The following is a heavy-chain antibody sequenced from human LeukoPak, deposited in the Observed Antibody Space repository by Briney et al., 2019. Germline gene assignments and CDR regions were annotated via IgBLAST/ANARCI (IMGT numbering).Heavy chain of an antibody. CDR2: ISSSGSST. Sequence: GGSLRLSCAASGFTFSSYAMTWVRQAPGKGLEWVSTISSSGSSTYYADSVKGRFTISRDSSKTTLYLQMGSLRAEDTAIYYCGKYSRSGSPRAFDSWGQGTLVTVSS. D-gene: IGHD1-26*01. J-gene: IGHJ4*02. CDR3: GKYSRSGSPRAFDS. CDR1: GFTFSSYA. V-gene: IGHV3-23*01.